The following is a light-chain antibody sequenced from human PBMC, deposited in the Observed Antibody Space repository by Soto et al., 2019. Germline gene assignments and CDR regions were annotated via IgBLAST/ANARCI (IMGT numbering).Light chain of an antibody. CDR1: QNINNY. Sequence: DIQMTQSPSSLSASVGDRVTITCQASQNINNYLNWYQQKPGKAPKRLIYAASSLQSGVPSRFSGSGSGTEFTLTISSLQPEDFATYYCLQHNSYPSTFGQGTKVDIK. CDR2: AAS. V-gene: IGKV1-17*01. J-gene: IGKJ1*01. CDR3: LQHNSYPST.